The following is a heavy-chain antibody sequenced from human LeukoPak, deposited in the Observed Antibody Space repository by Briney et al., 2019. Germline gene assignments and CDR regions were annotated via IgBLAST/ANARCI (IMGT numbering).Heavy chain of an antibody. CDR1: GYTFTSYD. J-gene: IGHJ4*02. CDR2: MNPNSGNT. CDR3: ARRRDTAQDF. V-gene: IGHV1-8*01. Sequence: ASVKVSCKASGYTFTSYDINWVRQATGQGLEWMGWMNPNSGNTGYAQKFQGRVTMTRNTSISTAYMELTILRSEDTAIYYCARRRDTAQDFWGQGTLVTVSS. D-gene: IGHD5-18*01.